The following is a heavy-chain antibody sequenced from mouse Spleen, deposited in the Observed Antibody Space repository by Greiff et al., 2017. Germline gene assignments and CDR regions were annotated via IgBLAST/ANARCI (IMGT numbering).Heavy chain of an antibody. CDR2: INPGSGDT. J-gene: IGHJ2*01. CDR1: GYAFTNYF. CDR3: ARGDYGGDY. Sequence: QVQLKQPGAELVKPGTSVKVSCKASGYAFTNYFIEWVKQRPGQGLEWIGVINPGSGDTYYNEKFKGKAILTADKSSSTAYMQLISLTSEDSAVYFCARGDYGGDYWGQGTTLTVSS. V-gene: IGHV1-54*01. D-gene: IGHD1-1*01.